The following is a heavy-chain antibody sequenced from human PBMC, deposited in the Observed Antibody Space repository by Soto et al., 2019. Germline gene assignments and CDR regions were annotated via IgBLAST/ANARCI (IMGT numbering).Heavy chain of an antibody. J-gene: IGHJ6*02. CDR2: ISGSGGST. Sequence: GGSLRLSCAASGFTFSSYAMSWVRQAPGKGLEWVSAISGSGGSTYYADSVKGRFTISRDNSKNTLYLQMNSLRAEDTAVYYCANIAITIFGVVSSKYYYYGMDVWGQGTTVTVSS. D-gene: IGHD3-3*01. CDR3: ANIAITIFGVVSSKYYYYGMDV. CDR1: GFTFSSYA. V-gene: IGHV3-23*01.